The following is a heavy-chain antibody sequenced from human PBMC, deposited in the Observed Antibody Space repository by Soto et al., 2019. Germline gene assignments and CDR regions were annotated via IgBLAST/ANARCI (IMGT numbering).Heavy chain of an antibody. V-gene: IGHV4-39*01. CDR2: IDYVGNT. CDR1: GASISSSGYY. J-gene: IGHJ4*02. D-gene: IGHD3-16*01. CDR3: VRGGLRYQQSSYYVDV. Sequence: QVQLQESGPGLVSPWGTLSLTCTVSGASISSSGYYWGWIRQAPGKGLQWLGSIDYVGNTSSAPSLKRRGAVSVDTSKKQIALQLNSVTAADTAVHYCVRGGLRYQQSSYYVDVWGQGTLGTVSS.